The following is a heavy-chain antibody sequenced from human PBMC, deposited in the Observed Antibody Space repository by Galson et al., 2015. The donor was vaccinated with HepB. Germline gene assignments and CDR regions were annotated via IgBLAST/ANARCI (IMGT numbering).Heavy chain of an antibody. CDR3: ARDRRIAAASRGWFDP. CDR2: ISAYNGNT. V-gene: IGHV1-18*01. J-gene: IGHJ5*02. Sequence: SVKVSCKASGYTFTSYGISWVRQAPGQGLEWMGWISAYNGNTNYAQKLQGRVTMTTDTSTSTAYMELRSLRSDDTAVYYCARDRRIAAASRGWFDPWGQGTLVTVSS. D-gene: IGHD6-13*01. CDR1: GYTFTSYG.